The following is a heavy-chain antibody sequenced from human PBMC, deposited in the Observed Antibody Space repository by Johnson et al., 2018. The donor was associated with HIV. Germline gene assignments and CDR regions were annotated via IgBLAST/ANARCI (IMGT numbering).Heavy chain of an antibody. Sequence: QVQLVESGGGVVQPGGSLRLSCAASGFTFSSYGMHWVRQAPGKGLEWVAFIRYVGSHNYYADSVRGRFTISRDNSKNTLYMQMNSLRAEDTAVYYCARKARGQGAFDIWGQGTMVTVSS. CDR1: GFTFSSYG. CDR2: IRYVGSHN. V-gene: IGHV3-30*02. CDR3: ARKARGQGAFDI. J-gene: IGHJ3*02. D-gene: IGHD3-10*01.